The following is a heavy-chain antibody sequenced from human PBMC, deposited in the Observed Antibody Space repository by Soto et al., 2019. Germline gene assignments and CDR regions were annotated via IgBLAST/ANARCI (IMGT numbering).Heavy chain of an antibody. V-gene: IGHV1-3*01. D-gene: IGHD2-21*01. CDR3: ARGGERKYCGKAYYYYYGLDL. J-gene: IGHJ6*02. CDR2: INADNGNT. Sequence: QVQLVQSGAEVKKSGASVKGSCKASGYTFTTYGMHWVRQAPGQRLEGRGWINADNGNTKYSQKFQGRVTITRDTSASTDYLDLSSLISEDTAVDYSARGGERKYCGKAYYYYYGLDLWGHGTTVTVSS. CDR1: GYTFTTYG.